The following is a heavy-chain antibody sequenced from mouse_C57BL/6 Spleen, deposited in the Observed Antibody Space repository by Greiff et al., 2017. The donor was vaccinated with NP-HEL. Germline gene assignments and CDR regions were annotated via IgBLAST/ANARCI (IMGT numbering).Heavy chain of an antibody. CDR3: ARSITTVVAEGWYFDV. D-gene: IGHD1-1*01. CDR2: ISDGGSYT. Sequence: EVKLVESGGGLVKPGGSLKLSCAASGFTFSSYAMSWVRQTPEKRLEWVATISDGGSYTYYPDNVKGRFTSSRDNAKNNLYLQMSHLKSEDTAMYYCARSITTVVAEGWYFDVWGTGTTVTVSS. V-gene: IGHV5-4*03. CDR1: GFTFSSYA. J-gene: IGHJ1*03.